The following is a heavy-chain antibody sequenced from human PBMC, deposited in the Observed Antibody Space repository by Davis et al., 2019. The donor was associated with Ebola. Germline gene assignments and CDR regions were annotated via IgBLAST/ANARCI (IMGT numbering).Heavy chain of an antibody. Sequence: GESLKISCAASGFTFSSYGMHWVRQAPGKGLEWVAVIWYDGSNKYYADSVKGRFTISRDNAKDSLYLQMNSLRDEDTAVYYCARQGWSGYSLRHWLDPWGRGTLVTVSS. V-gene: IGHV3-33*01. J-gene: IGHJ5*02. CDR2: IWYDGSNK. CDR3: ARQGWSGYSLRHWLDP. D-gene: IGHD3-3*01. CDR1: GFTFSSYG.